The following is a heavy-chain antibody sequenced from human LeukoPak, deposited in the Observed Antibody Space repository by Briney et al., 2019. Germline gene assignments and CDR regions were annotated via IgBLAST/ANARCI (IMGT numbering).Heavy chain of an antibody. D-gene: IGHD5-24*01. CDR3: ARHDYNFEY. CDR1: GFTFSSYA. J-gene: IGHJ4*02. Sequence: GGSLRLSCAASGFTFSSYAMSWVRQAPGKGLEWVATIRGSGVGTYFTDSVKGRFTISRDNSRNMLHLQMNSLRAEDTAVYYCARHDYNFEYWGQGTLVTVSS. CDR2: IRGSGVGT. V-gene: IGHV3-23*01.